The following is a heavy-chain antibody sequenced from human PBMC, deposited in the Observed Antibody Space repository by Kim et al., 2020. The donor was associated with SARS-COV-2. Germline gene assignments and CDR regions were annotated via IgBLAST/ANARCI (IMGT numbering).Heavy chain of an antibody. D-gene: IGHD3-10*01. CDR3: TRVRSGNYGLWY. Sequence: TGYAASVKGRFTISRDHSNSIAYLQMNSLKTDDTAVYYGTRVRSGNYGLWYWGQGTLVTVSS. J-gene: IGHJ4*02. CDR2: T. V-gene: IGHV3-49*02.